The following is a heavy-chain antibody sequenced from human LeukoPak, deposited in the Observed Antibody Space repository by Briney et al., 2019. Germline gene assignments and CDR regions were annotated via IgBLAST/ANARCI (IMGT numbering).Heavy chain of an antibody. J-gene: IGHJ6*03. Sequence: SETLSLTCAVYGGSFSGYYWSWIRQPPGKGLEWIGEINHSGTTNYNPSLKSRVTISVDTSKNQFSLKLNAVTAADTAVYYCARGVGGRVVVTAALRTEAGEGDSSSAATNYYYYMDVWGKGTTVTVSS. D-gene: IGHD2-15*01. CDR3: ARGVGGRVVVTAALRTEAGEGDSSSAATNYYYYMDV. CDR1: GGSFSGYY. CDR2: INHSGTT. V-gene: IGHV4-34*01.